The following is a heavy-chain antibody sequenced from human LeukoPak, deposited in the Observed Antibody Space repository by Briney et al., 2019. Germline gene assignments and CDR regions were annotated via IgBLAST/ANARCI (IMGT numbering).Heavy chain of an antibody. D-gene: IGHD3-16*01. Sequence: GGSLRLSCAASGFTFSSYSMNWVRQAPGEGLEWVSVIYSGGSTYYADSVKGRFTISRDNSKNTLYLQMNSLRAEDTAVYYCARSSRRGYYFDYWGQGTLVTVSS. CDR1: GFTFSSYS. V-gene: IGHV3-66*02. J-gene: IGHJ4*02. CDR3: ARSSRRGYYFDY. CDR2: IYSGGST.